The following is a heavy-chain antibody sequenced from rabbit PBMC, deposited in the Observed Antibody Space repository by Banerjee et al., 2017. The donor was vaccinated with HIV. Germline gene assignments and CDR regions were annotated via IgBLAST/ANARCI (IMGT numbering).Heavy chain of an antibody. CDR1: GFSFGSNDY. V-gene: IGHV1S40*01. J-gene: IGHJ4*01. Sequence: QSLEKSGGGLVKPGGSLTLTCTASGFSFGSNDYMCWVRQAPGRGLEWIACIYSGNSGYTYYATWATGRFTCSKTSSTTVTLQVTSLTAADTASYFCVRDIWYFKLWGPGTLVTVS. CDR3: VRDIWYFKL. CDR2: IYSGNSGYT.